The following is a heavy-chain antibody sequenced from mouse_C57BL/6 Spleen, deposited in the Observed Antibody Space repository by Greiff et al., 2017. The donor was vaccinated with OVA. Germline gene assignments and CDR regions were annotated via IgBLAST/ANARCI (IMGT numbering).Heavy chain of an antibody. CDR2: ISDGGSYT. CDR3: ARDPSNPMDY. Sequence: EVKLMESGGGLVKPGGSLKLSCAASGFTFSSYAMSWVRQTPEKRLEWVATISDGGSYTYYPDNVKGRFTISRDNAKNNLYLQMSHLKSEDTAMYYCARDPSNPMDYWGQGTSVTVSS. CDR1: GFTFSSYA. J-gene: IGHJ4*01. V-gene: IGHV5-4*01. D-gene: IGHD2-5*01.